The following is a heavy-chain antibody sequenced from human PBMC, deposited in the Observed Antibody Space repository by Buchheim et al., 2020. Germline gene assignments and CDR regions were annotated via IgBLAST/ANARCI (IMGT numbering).Heavy chain of an antibody. V-gene: IGHV4-31*03. J-gene: IGHJ4*02. CDR1: GGSISSGAYH. Sequence: QVQLQESGPGLVKPSQTLSLTCSVSGGSISSGAYHWSWIRQHPGKGLEWIGYVYYTVRTYYNSSLTGRLSMPVDPSKNQFSLSQTYVTAADTAVYYCARVACSGDSCYSYFTGGVFGSWGPGTL. CDR2: VYYTVRT. D-gene: IGHD2-15*01. CDR3: ARVACSGDSCYSYFTGGVFGS.